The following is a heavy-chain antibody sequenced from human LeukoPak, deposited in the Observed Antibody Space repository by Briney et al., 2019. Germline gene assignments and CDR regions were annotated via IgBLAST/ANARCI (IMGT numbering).Heavy chain of an antibody. CDR1: GFTFSSYW. CDR2: IKQDGSEK. Sequence: GGSLRLSCAASGFTFSSYWMSWVRQAPGEGLEWVANIKQDGSEKYYVDSVKGRFTISRDNAKNSLYLQMNSLRAEDTAVYYCARVKGQWLADYWGQGTLVTVSS. J-gene: IGHJ4*02. V-gene: IGHV3-7*03. D-gene: IGHD6-19*01. CDR3: ARVKGQWLADY.